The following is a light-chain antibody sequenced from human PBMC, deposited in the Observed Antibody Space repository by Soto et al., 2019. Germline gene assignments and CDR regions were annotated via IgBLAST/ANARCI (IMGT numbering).Light chain of an antibody. CDR3: QLWDSSSDQYG. V-gene: IGLV3-21*02. J-gene: IGLJ1*01. Sequence: SYELTQPPSVSVAPGQTARITCGGNNFGSKSVHWYQQKPGQAPVLVVYDGSDRPSGIPERFSGSISGNTATLTIRRVEAGDEDDYYCQLWDSSSDQYGFGTGTKLTVL. CDR2: DGS. CDR1: NFGSKS.